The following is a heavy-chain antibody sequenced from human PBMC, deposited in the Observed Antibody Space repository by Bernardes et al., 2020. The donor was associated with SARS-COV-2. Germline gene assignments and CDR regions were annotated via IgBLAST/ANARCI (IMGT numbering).Heavy chain of an antibody. CDR3: ARARYSPLMDV. V-gene: IGHV3-33*01. J-gene: IGHJ6*02. D-gene: IGHD6-13*01. CDR2: IWYDGSNK. CDR1: GFTFSSYG. Sequence: GGSLRLSCAASGFTFSSYGMHWVRQAPGKGLEWAAVIWYDGSNKYYADSVKGRFTISRDNSKNTLYLQMNSLRAEDTAVYYCARARYSPLMDVWGQGTTVTVSS.